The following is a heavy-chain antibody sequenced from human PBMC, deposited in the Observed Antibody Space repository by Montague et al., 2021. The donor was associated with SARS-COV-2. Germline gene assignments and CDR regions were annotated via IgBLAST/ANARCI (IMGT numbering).Heavy chain of an antibody. CDR3: ARAPDSSGFYGMDV. CDR2: NNNSGST. J-gene: IGHJ6*02. Sequence: NNNSGSTNYNPSLKSRVTISVDTSKNQFSLKLSSVTPEYTAVYYCARAPDSSGFYGMDVWGQGTTVNV. V-gene: IGHV4-34*01. D-gene: IGHD3-22*01.